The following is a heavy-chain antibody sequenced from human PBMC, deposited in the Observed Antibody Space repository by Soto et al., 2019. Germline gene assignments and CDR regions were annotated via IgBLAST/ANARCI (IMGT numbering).Heavy chain of an antibody. CDR1: GYTLTSNY. CDR2: INPRDGST. J-gene: IGHJ4*02. Sequence: QVQLMQSGAELKKPGASVKLSCKASGYTLTSNYLHWVRQAPGQELEWMAMINPRDGSTSYAQKFQGRVTVTRDTSTSFVYMELSSLRFEDTAVYYCARGSAVVTAVLDYWGQGTLVTVSS. V-gene: IGHV1-46*01. CDR3: ARGSAVVTAVLDY. D-gene: IGHD2-21*02.